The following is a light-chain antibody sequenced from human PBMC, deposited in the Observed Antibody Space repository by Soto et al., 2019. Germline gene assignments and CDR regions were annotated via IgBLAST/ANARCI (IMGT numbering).Light chain of an antibody. V-gene: IGKV1-5*03. Sequence: DIQMTQSPSTLSASVGDIVTITCRASQSISSWLAWYQQKPGKAPKLLIYKASTLKSGVPSRFSGSGSGTEFTLTIGSLQPDDFATYYCQHYNSYSEAFGQGTKVDIK. CDR2: KAS. CDR1: QSISSW. J-gene: IGKJ1*01. CDR3: QHYNSYSEA.